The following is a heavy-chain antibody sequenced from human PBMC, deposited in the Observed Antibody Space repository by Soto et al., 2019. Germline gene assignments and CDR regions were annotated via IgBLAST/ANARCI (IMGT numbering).Heavy chain of an antibody. D-gene: IGHD5-18*01. CDR2: ISAYNGNT. J-gene: IGHJ6*02. V-gene: IGHV1-18*01. CDR1: GYTFTSYG. CDR3: ARDGVDTATGYYYGMDV. Sequence: QVQLVQSGAEVKKPGASVKVSCKASGYTFTSYGISWVRQAPGQGLEWMGWISAYNGNTNYAQKLQGRVTMTTDTSTSTAYTALRSLRSDDTAVYYCARDGVDTATGYYYGMDVWGQGTTVTVSS.